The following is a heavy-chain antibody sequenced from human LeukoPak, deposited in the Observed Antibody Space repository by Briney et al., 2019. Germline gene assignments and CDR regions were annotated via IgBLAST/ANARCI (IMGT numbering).Heavy chain of an antibody. D-gene: IGHD3-10*01. CDR3: ARLDRVSGSGSYLAY. CDR2: INHSGST. J-gene: IGHJ4*02. V-gene: IGHV4-34*01. Sequence: SETLSLTCAVYGGSFGGYYWSWIRQPPGKGLEWIGEINHSGSTNYNPSLKSRATISVDTSKNQFSLKLSSVTAADTAVYYCARLDRVSGSGSYLAYWGQGTLVTVSS. CDR1: GGSFGGYY.